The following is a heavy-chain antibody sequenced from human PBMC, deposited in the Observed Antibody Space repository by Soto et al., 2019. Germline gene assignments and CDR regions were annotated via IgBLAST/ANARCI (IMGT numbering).Heavy chain of an antibody. D-gene: IGHD3-10*01. CDR3: ARAATGSYHSAY. CDR1: GYAFTSYG. Sequence: ASVKVSCKASGYAFTSYGVNWVRQAPGQGLEWMGWIAPHSGRTTYLPKFQGRVTITADAATNTAYMELGSLSSDDTGIYFCARAATGSYHSAYWGQGTVVTVSS. J-gene: IGHJ4*02. CDR2: IAPHSGRT. V-gene: IGHV1-18*04.